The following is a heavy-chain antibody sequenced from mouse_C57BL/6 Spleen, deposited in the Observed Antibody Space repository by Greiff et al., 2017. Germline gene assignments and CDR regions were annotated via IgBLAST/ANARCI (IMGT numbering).Heavy chain of an antibody. CDR3: AGRAITTVVATGDYYAMDC. CDR1: GYAFTNYL. CDR2: INPGSGGT. D-gene: IGHD1-1*01. Sequence: QVQLKESGAELVRPGTSVKVSCKASGYAFTNYLIEWVKQRPGQGLEWIGVINPGSGGTNYNEKFKGKATLTADKSSSTAYMQRSSLTAEDSAVYFCAGRAITTVVATGDYYAMDCWGQGASVTVA. V-gene: IGHV1-54*01. J-gene: IGHJ4*01.